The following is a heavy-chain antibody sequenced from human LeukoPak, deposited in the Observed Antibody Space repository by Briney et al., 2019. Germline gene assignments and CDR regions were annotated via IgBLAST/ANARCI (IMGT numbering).Heavy chain of an antibody. V-gene: IGHV3-33*01. CDR2: IWYDGSNK. CDR3: ARDWRLTVLDDAFDI. J-gene: IGHJ3*02. Sequence: GGSLRLSCAASGFTFSSYGMHWVRQAPGKGLEWVAVIWYDGSNKYYADSVKGRFTISRDNSKNTLYLQMNSLRAEDTAVYYCARDWRLTVLDDAFDIWSQGTMVTVSS. CDR1: GFTFSSYG. D-gene: IGHD4/OR15-4a*01.